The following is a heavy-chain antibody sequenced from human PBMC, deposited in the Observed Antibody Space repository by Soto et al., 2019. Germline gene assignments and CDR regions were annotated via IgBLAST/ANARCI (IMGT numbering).Heavy chain of an antibody. CDR3: ARDPKTSGGQHWAFNYFDS. V-gene: IGHV3-30-3*01. CDR2: ISYDGTNK. D-gene: IGHD7-27*01. Sequence: GGALRLSCSASGFSFSISPMHWVRQAPGKGPEWVALISYDGTNKFYADSMKGRFTISRDNSKSTLYLQVDSLRPEDAAVYYCARDPKTSGGQHWAFNYFDSWGQGTLVTVSS. J-gene: IGHJ4*02. CDR1: GFSFSISP.